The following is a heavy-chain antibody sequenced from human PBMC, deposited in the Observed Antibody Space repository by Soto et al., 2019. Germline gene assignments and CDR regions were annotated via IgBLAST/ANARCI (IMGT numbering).Heavy chain of an antibody. V-gene: IGHV1-3*04. CDR2: INIDNGNT. D-gene: IGHD3-16*01. J-gene: IGHJ4*02. CDR3: ARGLLNTFSDYSDS. CDR1: GYMFTAYS. Sequence: QVHLVQSGAEVKKPRASVRISCKASGYMFTAYSIHWVRQAPGQRLEWMGWINIDNGNTKSSQRFQGIVSFSRDTSASTTYRELTNLKMEDTAMYYCARGLLNTFSDYSDSCGQGNLVTVSS.